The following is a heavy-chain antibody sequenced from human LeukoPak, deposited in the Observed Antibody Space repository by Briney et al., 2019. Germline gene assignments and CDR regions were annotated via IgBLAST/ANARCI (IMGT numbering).Heavy chain of an antibody. CDR1: GFTFSSYS. Sequence: GGSLRLSCAASGFTFSSYSMNWVRQAPGKGLEWVSYISSSSTTTYYADSVKGRFTISRDNSKNTLYVQMNSLRAEDTAVYYCAKDRSGTSILWNCGQGTLVTVSS. CDR2: ISSSSTTT. CDR3: AKDRSGTSILWN. D-gene: IGHD2-21*01. V-gene: IGHV3-48*01. J-gene: IGHJ1*01.